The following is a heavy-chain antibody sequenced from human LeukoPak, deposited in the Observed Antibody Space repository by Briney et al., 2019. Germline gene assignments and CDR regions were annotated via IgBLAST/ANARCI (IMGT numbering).Heavy chain of an antibody. J-gene: IGHJ4*02. D-gene: IGHD3-22*01. Sequence: SETLSLTCTVSGGSISSSSYYWGWIRQPPGKGLEWIGSIYYSRSTYYNPSLKSRVTISVDTSKNQFSLKLSSVTAADTAVYYCARSAYYYDSSGYVYYFDYWGQGTLVTVSS. CDR2: IYYSRST. CDR1: GGSISSSSYY. V-gene: IGHV4-39*07. CDR3: ARSAYYYDSSGYVYYFDY.